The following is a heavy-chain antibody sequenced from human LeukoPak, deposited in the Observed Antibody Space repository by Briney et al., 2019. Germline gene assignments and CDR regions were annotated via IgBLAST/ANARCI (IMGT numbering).Heavy chain of an antibody. D-gene: IGHD5-18*01. Sequence: ASVKVSCKASGYTFTSYDINWVRQATGQGLEWMGWMNPNSGNTGYAQKFQGRVTMTRNTSISTAYMELSSLRSEDTAVYYCARVPGKNTAHRGAGRYWFDHWGQGTLVTVSS. CDR1: GYTFTSYD. CDR2: MNPNSGNT. CDR3: ARVPGKNTAHRGAGRYWFDH. V-gene: IGHV1-8*01. J-gene: IGHJ5*02.